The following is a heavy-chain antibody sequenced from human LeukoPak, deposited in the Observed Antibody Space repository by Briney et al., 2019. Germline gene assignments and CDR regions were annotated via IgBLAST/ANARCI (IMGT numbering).Heavy chain of an antibody. Sequence: PSETPSLTCTVSGGSISNYYWSWIRQPAGKGLEWIGRIYTSGSTNHNPSLKSRVTMSVDTSKNQFSLKLSSVTAADTAVYYCARDLDSSSRRMDVWGQGTTVTVSS. D-gene: IGHD6-13*01. CDR2: IYTSGST. CDR1: GGSISNYY. J-gene: IGHJ6*02. CDR3: ARDLDSSSRRMDV. V-gene: IGHV4-4*07.